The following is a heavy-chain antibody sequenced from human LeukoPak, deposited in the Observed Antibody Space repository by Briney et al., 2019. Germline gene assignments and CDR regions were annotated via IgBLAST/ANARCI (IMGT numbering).Heavy chain of an antibody. Sequence: SETLSLTCTVSGGSISSGDYYWSWIRQPPGKGLEWIGYIYYSGSTYYNPSLKSRFTISVDTSKNQFSLKLSTVTAADTAVYYCARVGDIVVVPAAIPFDPWGQGTLVTVSS. CDR2: IYYSGST. D-gene: IGHD2-2*01. J-gene: IGHJ5*02. CDR3: ARVGDIVVVPAAIPFDP. CDR1: GGSISSGDYY. V-gene: IGHV4-30-4*08.